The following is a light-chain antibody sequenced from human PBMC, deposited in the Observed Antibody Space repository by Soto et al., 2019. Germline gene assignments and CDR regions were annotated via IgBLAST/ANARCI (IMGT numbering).Light chain of an antibody. CDR3: QQYGSFPRT. CDR2: DAS. J-gene: IGKJ1*01. V-gene: IGKV3-20*01. CDR1: QSVSSSY. Sequence: EIVLTQSPGTLSLSPGERATLSCRASQSVSSSYLAWFQQTPGQAPRLLIYDASSRATGIPDRFSGSGSGTDFTLTISRLEPEDFAVYYCQQYGSFPRTSGPGTKVDIK.